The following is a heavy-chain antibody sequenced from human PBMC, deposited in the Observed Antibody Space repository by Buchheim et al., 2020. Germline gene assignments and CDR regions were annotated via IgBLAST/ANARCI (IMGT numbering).Heavy chain of an antibody. Sequence: QVRLEESGPGLVKPSETLSLTCTVSGGSISTYYWSWIRQPPGKGLEWIGYVYSRGNANYNPSLKSRVTISLDPANQQFSLELRSVTTADTAVYYCARETLGSDYWGQGTL. CDR1: GGSISTYY. CDR3: ARETLGSDY. J-gene: IGHJ4*02. CDR2: VYSRGNA. V-gene: IGHV4-59*01. D-gene: IGHD3-10*01.